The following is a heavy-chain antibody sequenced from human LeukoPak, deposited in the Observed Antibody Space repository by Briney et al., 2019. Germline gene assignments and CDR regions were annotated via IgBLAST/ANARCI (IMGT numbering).Heavy chain of an antibody. J-gene: IGHJ4*02. V-gene: IGHV6-1*01. D-gene: IGHD3-16*01. CDR3: VRGGHFDY. Sequence: SQTLSLTCAISGDSVSSSSSAWDWVRQSPSRGLEWLGRTYYRSKWYNDYAESVKSRIAINPDTSKNQFSLHLNSVTPEDTAVYYCVRGGHFDYWGQGTLVTVSS. CDR1: GDSVSSSSSA. CDR2: TYYRSKWYN.